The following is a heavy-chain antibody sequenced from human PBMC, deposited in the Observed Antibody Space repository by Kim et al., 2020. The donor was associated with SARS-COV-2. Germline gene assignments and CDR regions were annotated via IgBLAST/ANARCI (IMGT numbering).Heavy chain of an antibody. D-gene: IGHD6-19*01. CDR2: ISAYGDTK. CDR3: VRASGWLATY. J-gene: IGHJ4*02. Sequence: GGSLRLSCAGSGFTFDHSAMHWVRQAPGKGLEWVSLISAYGDTKYYADSVKGRFTISIDNSKNSVFLQMNSLRTEDTAFYYCVRASGWLATYWRQGNLVTLSS. V-gene: IGHV3-43*02. CDR1: GFTFDHSA.